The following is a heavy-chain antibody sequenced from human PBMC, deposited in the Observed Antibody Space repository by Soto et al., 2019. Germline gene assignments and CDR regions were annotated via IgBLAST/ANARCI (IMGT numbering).Heavy chain of an antibody. V-gene: IGHV1-18*01. CDR2: ISAHNGNT. J-gene: IGHJ4*02. Sequence: QVHLVQSGAEVKKPGASVKVSCKASGYTFTSYGITWVRQAPGQGLEWMGWISAHNGNTDYAQKLQGRVSVTRDTSTSTAYMELRSVRSDDTAVYYCARGRYGDYWGQGALVTVSS. CDR1: GYTFTSYG. CDR3: ARGRYGDY. D-gene: IGHD1-1*01.